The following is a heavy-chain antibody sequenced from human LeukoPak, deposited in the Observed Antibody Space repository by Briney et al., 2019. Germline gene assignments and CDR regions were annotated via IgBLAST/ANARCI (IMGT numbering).Heavy chain of an antibody. CDR1: GGSISSGGYY. J-gene: IGHJ4*02. CDR3: ARHFYGDYPYYFDY. V-gene: IGHV4-31*03. CDR2: IYYSGST. D-gene: IGHD4-17*01. Sequence: SETLSLTCTVSGGSISSGGYYWSWIRQHPGKGLEWIGYIYYSGSTYYNPSLKSRVTISVDTSKNQFSLKLSSVTAADTAVYYCARHFYGDYPYYFDYWGQGTLVTASS.